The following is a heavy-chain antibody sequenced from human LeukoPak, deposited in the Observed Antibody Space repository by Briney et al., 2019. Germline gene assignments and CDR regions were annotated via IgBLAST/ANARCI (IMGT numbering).Heavy chain of an antibody. J-gene: IGHJ4*02. D-gene: IGHD2-21*01. CDR2: FYTSGTP. CDR3: ARGGIPDY. V-gene: IGHV4-61*02. CDR1: GGSISRGSYF. Sequence: PSETLSLTCTVSGGSISRGSYFWSWIRQPAGEGLEWIGRFYTSGTPNYNPSLKSRVTISVDTSRNQFSLKLSSVTAADTAVYYCARGGIPDYWGQGILVTVSS.